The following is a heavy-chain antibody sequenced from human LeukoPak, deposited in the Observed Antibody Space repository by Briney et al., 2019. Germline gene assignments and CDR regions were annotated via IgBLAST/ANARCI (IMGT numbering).Heavy chain of an antibody. Sequence: GRSLRLSCAASGFTFSSYGMHWVRQAPGKGLEWVAVIWYDGSNKYYADSVKGRFTISRDNSKNTLYLQMNSLRAEDTAVYYCAREGGYCSSTSGPLNYYYYGMDVWGKGTTVTVSS. J-gene: IGHJ6*04. CDR3: AREGGYCSSTSGPLNYYYYGMDV. CDR2: IWYDGSNK. CDR1: GFTFSSYG. V-gene: IGHV3-33*01. D-gene: IGHD2-2*01.